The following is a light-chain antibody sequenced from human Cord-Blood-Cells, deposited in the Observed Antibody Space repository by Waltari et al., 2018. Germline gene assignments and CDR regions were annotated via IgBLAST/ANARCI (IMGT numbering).Light chain of an antibody. CDR3: CSYAGSSTFRV. V-gene: IGLV2-23*03. CDR2: EGG. J-gene: IGLJ3*02. Sequence: QSALTQPAPVSGSPGQSMTIPCTGTSSDVGSYNLVSWYQPPPGKAPKRMIYEGGKQPSGVSNRFSCSKSGNTASLTISGLQAEDEADYYCCSYAGSSTFRVFGGGTKLTVL. CDR1: SSDVGSYNL.